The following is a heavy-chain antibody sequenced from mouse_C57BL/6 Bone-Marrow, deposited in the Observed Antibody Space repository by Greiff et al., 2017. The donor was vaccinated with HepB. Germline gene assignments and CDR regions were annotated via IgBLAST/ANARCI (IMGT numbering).Heavy chain of an antibody. D-gene: IGHD1-1*01. V-gene: IGHV1-7*01. Sequence: QVQLQQSGAELAKPGASVKLSCKASGYTFTSYWMHWVKQRPGQGLEWIGYINPSSGYTKYNQKFKDKATLTADKSSSTAYMQLSSLTYEDSAVYYCARKGFFGYYGSSYVDYFDYWGQGTTLTVSS. CDR3: ARKGFFGYYGSSYVDYFDY. CDR1: GYTFTSYW. CDR2: INPSSGYT. J-gene: IGHJ2*01.